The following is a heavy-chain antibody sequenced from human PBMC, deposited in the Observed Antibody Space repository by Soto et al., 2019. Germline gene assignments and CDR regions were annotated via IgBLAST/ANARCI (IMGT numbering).Heavy chain of an antibody. CDR2: ISYDGSNK. CDR3: ARVSQSYCSSTSCRYYDFWSGYYTGYYYYGMDV. Sequence: PGGSLRLSCAASGFTFSSYAMHWVRQAPGKGLEWVAVISYDGSNKYYADSVKGRFTISRDNSKNTLYLQMNSLRAEDTAVYYCARVSQSYCSSTSCRYYDFWSGYYTGYYYYGMDVWGQGTTVTVSS. V-gene: IGHV3-30-3*01. D-gene: IGHD3-3*01. J-gene: IGHJ6*02. CDR1: GFTFSSYA.